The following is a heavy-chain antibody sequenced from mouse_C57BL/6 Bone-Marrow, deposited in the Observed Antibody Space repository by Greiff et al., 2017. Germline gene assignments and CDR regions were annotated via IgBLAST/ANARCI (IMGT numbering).Heavy chain of an antibody. J-gene: IGHJ1*03. CDR2: INPYNGDT. Sequence: VQLKESGPELVKPGDSVKISCKASGYSFTGYFMNWVMQSHGKSLEWIGRINPYNGDTFYNQKFKGKATLTVDKSSSTAHMELRSLTSEDSAVYYCARERVITTVVARYFDVWGTGTTVTVSS. CDR3: ARERVITTVVARYFDV. V-gene: IGHV1-20*01. CDR1: GYSFTGYF. D-gene: IGHD1-1*01.